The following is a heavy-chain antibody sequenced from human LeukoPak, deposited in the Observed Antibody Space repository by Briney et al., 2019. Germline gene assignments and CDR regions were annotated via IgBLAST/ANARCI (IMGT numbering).Heavy chain of an antibody. CDR3: ARARKGYYFDY. J-gene: IGHJ4*02. CDR1: GFTFSDNY. V-gene: IGHV3-11*04. D-gene: IGHD1-14*01. Sequence: GGSLRLSCAASGFTFSDNYMIWIRQAPGKGLEWVSYIDTSGSAMYYAVPVKGRFTISRDNARNSLYLQMNSLRAEDTAVYYCARARKGYYFDYWCQGTLVTVSS. CDR2: IDTSGSAM.